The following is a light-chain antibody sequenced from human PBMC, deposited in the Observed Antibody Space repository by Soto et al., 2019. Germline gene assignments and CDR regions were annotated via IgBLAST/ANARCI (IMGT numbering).Light chain of an antibody. CDR2: STS. J-gene: IGLJ3*02. CDR1: TGAVSSGYY. CDR3: LLYHGGGV. Sequence: QTVVTQEPSLTVSPGGTVTLTCASSTGAVSSGYYTNWFQQKPGQAPRALIYSTSNKHSWTPARFSGSLLGGKAALTLSGGLLEDGADYSSLLYHGGGVFGGGPKLPVL. V-gene: IGLV7-43*01.